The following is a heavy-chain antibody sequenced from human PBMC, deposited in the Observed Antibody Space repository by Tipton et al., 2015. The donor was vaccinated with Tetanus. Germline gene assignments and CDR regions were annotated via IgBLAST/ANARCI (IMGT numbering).Heavy chain of an antibody. J-gene: IGHJ4*02. CDR1: GGTFTNYA. CDR3: ARATMTAPGGDL. D-gene: IGHD2-21*02. Sequence: QLVQSGAEVKKPGSSVKVSCLASGGTFTNYALSWVRQAPGKGLEWVGDIKQDGSATFYVDSVRGRFTISRDNAKDSVFLQMNSLRAEDTAVYYCARATMTAPGGDLWGQGTQVTVSS. V-gene: IGHV3-7*01. CDR2: IKQDGSAT.